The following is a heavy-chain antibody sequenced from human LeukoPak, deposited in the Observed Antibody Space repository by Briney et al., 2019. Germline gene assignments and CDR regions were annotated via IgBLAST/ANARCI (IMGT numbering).Heavy chain of an antibody. CDR3: AKGRYSSSWYFDY. D-gene: IGHD6-13*01. V-gene: IGHV3-23*01. J-gene: IGHJ4*02. Sequence: GGSLRLSCASSGFTFSDYAMTWVRQAPGRGLEWVSAISGGGTYTYYADSVKGRFTISRDNSKNTLYLQMNSLRAEDTAVYYCAKGRYSSSWYFDYWGQGTLVTVSS. CDR1: GFTFSDYA. CDR2: ISGGGTYT.